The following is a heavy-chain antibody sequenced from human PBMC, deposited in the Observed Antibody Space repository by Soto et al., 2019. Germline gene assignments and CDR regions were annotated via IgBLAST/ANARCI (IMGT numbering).Heavy chain of an antibody. D-gene: IGHD3-10*01. CDR3: ARELSGGYFDY. V-gene: IGHV1-46*01. CDR2: ITPSGGAT. J-gene: IGHJ4*02. CDR1: GYTFTSYH. Sequence: ASVKVSCKTSGYTFTSYHIHWVRQAPGQGLEWVGIITPSGGATMYAQKFQGRVTMTRDTSTSTVYMELSTLTSEDTAVYYCARELSGGYFDYWGQGTLVTVSS.